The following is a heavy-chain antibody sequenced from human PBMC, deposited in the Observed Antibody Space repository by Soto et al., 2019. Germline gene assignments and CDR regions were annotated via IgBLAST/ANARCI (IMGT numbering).Heavy chain of an antibody. V-gene: IGHV3-15*01. CDR1: GFTFSNAW. Sequence: PGGSLRLSCSASGFTFSNAWMSWVRQAPGKGLEWVGRIKSKTDGGTTDYAAPVKGRFTISRDDSKTTLYLQMSSLKTEDTAVYYCTTRWTYGMDVWGQGTTVTVSS. J-gene: IGHJ6*02. CDR3: TTRWTYGMDV. CDR2: IKSKTDGGTT.